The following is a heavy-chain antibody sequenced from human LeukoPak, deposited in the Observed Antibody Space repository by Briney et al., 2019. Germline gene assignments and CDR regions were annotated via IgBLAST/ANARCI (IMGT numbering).Heavy chain of an antibody. V-gene: IGHV3-30-3*01. CDR1: GFTLSSYA. D-gene: IGHD1-26*01. Sequence: GRSLTLSCAASGFTLSSYAMHWVRQSPDKGLDWVALISYDGSNSYYAVSVKGRFTISRDNSKDTVYLQMNSLRAEDTAVYFCARDQDYSGSYPSDYWGQGTLVTVSS. CDR2: ISYDGSNS. J-gene: IGHJ4*02. CDR3: ARDQDYSGSYPSDY.